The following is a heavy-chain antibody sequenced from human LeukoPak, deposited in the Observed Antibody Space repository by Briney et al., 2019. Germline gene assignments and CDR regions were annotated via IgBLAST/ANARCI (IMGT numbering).Heavy chain of an antibody. J-gene: IGHJ6*02. D-gene: IGHD6-13*01. Sequence: QPGGSLRLSCVASGFIFSRYGMHWVRQAPGKGLEYVSAISNSGGSTYYANSVKGRFTISRDNSKNTLYLQMGSLRGEDMAVYYCARGLITGAAGTYYYYGMDVWGQGTTATVSS. V-gene: IGHV3-64*01. CDR2: ISNSGGST. CDR1: GFIFSRYG. CDR3: ARGLITGAAGTYYYYGMDV.